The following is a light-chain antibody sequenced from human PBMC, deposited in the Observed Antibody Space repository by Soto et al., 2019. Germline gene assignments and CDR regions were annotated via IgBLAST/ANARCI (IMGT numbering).Light chain of an antibody. V-gene: IGKV1-17*01. Sequence: DIQMTQSPSSLSAFVGDRVTITCRASQGIRDALGWYQQKPGKAPKRLNHAASMLQSGVPSTFSGSGPGTEFTPTISSPQPEDGATAYCLPHNSYPPTSGQRTKVEIK. CDR2: AAS. J-gene: IGKJ1*01. CDR3: LPHNSYPPT. CDR1: QGIRDA.